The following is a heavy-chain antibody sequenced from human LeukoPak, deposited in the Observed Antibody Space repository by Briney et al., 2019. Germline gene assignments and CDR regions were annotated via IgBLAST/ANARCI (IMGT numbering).Heavy chain of an antibody. Sequence: SVKVSCKASGGTFSSYAISWVRQAPGQGLEWMGGIIPIFGTANYAQKFQGRVTITADESTSTAYMELSSLRSEDTAVYYCASSTGYPKGFDYWGQGTLITVSS. V-gene: IGHV1-69*13. CDR3: ASSTGYPKGFDY. CDR2: IIPIFGTA. J-gene: IGHJ4*02. CDR1: GGTFSSYA. D-gene: IGHD3-22*01.